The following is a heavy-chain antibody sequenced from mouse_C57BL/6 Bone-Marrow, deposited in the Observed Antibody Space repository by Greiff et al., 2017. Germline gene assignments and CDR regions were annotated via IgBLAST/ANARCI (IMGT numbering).Heavy chain of an antibody. D-gene: IGHD2-3*01. Sequence: VQLQQPGAELVMPGASVKLSCKASGYTFTSYWLHWVKQRPGQGLEWIGEIDPSDSYTNYNQKFKGKYTLTVDKSSSTAYMQLSSLTSDDSAVYYCARRDDGYYFYFDYWGQGTTLPVSS. V-gene: IGHV1-69*01. CDR1: GYTFTSYW. J-gene: IGHJ2*01. CDR3: ARRDDGYYFYFDY. CDR2: IDPSDSYT.